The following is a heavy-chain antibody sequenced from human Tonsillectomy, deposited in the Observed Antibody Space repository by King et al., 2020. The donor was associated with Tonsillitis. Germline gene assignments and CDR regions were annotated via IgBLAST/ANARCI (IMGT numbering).Heavy chain of an antibody. J-gene: IGHJ4*02. V-gene: IGHV3-30*02. CDR3: AKRWYSSTWSVIDC. D-gene: IGHD6-13*01. CDR1: GFTFSSSG. Sequence: VQLVESGGGVVQPGGSLRLSCAASGFTFSSSGMHWVRQAPGKGLEWVAFIRYDGSNKYYADSVKGRFTISRDNSKNTLYLQMNSLRAEDSAVYYCAKRWYSSTWSVIDCWGQGTLVTVSS. CDR2: IRYDGSNK.